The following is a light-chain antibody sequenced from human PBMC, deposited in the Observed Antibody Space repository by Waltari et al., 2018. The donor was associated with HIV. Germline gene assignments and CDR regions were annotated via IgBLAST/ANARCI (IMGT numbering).Light chain of an antibody. Sequence: QTVVTQEPSFSVSPGGTVTLTCGLSSGSVSTSYYPSWYQQTPGQAPRTLIYSTDIRSSGVPDRFSGSILGNKAALTITGALADDESDYYCVLYMGSGISVFGGGTKLTVL. CDR2: STD. CDR1: SGSVSTSYY. CDR3: VLYMGSGISV. J-gene: IGLJ3*02. V-gene: IGLV8-61*01.